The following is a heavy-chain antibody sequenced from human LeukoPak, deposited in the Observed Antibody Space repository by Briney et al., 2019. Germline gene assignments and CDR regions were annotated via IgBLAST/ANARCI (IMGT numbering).Heavy chain of an antibody. Sequence: SETLSLTCTVSGGSISSGGYYWSWIRQPPGKGLEWIGYMYYSGSTYYNPSLKSRVTISVDTSKNQFSLKLSSVTAADTAVYYCVRRMVGAIRPFDYWGQGTLVTVSS. D-gene: IGHD1-26*01. CDR1: GGSISSGGYY. CDR2: MYYSGST. CDR3: VRRMVGAIRPFDY. V-gene: IGHV4-30-4*08. J-gene: IGHJ4*02.